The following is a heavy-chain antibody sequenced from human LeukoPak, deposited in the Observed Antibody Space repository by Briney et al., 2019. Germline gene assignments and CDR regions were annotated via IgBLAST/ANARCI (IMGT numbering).Heavy chain of an antibody. D-gene: IGHD2-2*01. CDR2: ISSSSSSYI. J-gene: IGHJ3*02. CDR1: GFTFSSYS. CDR3: ARGVVVTVTDAFDI. Sequence: GGSLRLSCAASGFTFSSYSMNWVRQAPGKGLEWVSSISSSSSSYIYYADSVKGRFTISRDNAKNSLYLQMNSLRAEDTAVYYCARGVVVTVTDAFDIWGQGTMVTVSS. V-gene: IGHV3-21*01.